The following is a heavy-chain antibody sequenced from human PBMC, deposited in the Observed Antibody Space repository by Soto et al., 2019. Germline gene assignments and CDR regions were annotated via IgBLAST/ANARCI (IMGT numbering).Heavy chain of an antibody. CDR2: ISYDGSNK. Sequence: WVAVISYDGSNKYYADSVKGRFTISRDNSKNTLYLQMNSLRAEDTAVYYCAKAGDSSGSDYWGQGTLVTVSS. D-gene: IGHD3-22*01. J-gene: IGHJ4*02. V-gene: IGHV3-30*18. CDR3: AKAGDSSGSDY.